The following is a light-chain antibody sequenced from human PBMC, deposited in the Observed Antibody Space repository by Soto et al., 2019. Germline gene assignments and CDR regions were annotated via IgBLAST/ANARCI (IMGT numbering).Light chain of an antibody. V-gene: IGKV1-39*01. Sequence: DIQITQSPSSLSVSVGDRVTITCRASQNIKNYLSWYQQKPGKAPRLLIYAASSLQSGVPSRFSCSGSGTDFTLTISSLQPADFGSYYCQQTYSTPRTFGPGTKVDIK. CDR2: AAS. CDR3: QQTYSTPRT. J-gene: IGKJ1*01. CDR1: QNIKNY.